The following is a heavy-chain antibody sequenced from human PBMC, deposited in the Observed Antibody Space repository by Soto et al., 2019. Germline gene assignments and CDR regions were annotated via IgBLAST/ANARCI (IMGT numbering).Heavy chain of an antibody. CDR1: GYSFTDYY. CDR3: ARGPTPYDSSTYHYSYYYGMDV. Sequence: QVQLVQSGAEVMKPGASVKVSCKASGYSFTDYYMQWVRQAPGQGLEWMGWINPNSGDTYFAQKCPGRVTMTWDTSRSTAYLEMSRLICDDPAVYLCARGPTPYDSSTYHYSYYYGMDVLGQGTTVTVSS. V-gene: IGHV1-2*02. CDR2: INPNSGDT. J-gene: IGHJ6*02. D-gene: IGHD3-22*01.